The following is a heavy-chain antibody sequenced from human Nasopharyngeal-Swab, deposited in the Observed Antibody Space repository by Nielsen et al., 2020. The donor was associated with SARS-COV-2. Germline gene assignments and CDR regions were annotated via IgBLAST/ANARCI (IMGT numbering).Heavy chain of an antibody. J-gene: IGHJ5*01. D-gene: IGHD7-27*01. CDR1: GFTFSSYW. Sequence: GGSLRLSCAASGFTFSSYWMHWVRQAPGKGLVWVSLIKSDGSTTSYADSVKGRFTISRDNAKNTLCLQMNSLRAEDTSVYYCARDLGYNWFDSWGQGTLVTVSS. CDR3: ARDLGYNWFDS. CDR2: IKSDGSTT. V-gene: IGHV3-74*01.